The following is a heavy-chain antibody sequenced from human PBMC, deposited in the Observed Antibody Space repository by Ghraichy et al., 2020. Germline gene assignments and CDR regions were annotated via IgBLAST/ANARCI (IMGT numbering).Heavy chain of an antibody. CDR3: ARKGGSYTSSNNWFDL. CDR2: ISSSSSNI. Sequence: GGSLRLSCAASGFTFSSYNMNWVRQAPGKGLEWVSYISSSSSNIYYADSVKGRFTISRDNAENSLSLQMNSLRAEDTAVYYCARKGGSYTSSNNWFDLWGQGILVTVSS. V-gene: IGHV3-48*01. J-gene: IGHJ5*02. D-gene: IGHD3-10*01. CDR1: GFTFSSYN.